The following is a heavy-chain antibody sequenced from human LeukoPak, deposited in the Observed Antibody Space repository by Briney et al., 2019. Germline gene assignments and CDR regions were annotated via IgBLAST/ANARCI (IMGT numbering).Heavy chain of an antibody. CDR2: INPSGGST. Sequence: ASVKVSCKASGYTFTSYYMHWVRQAPGQGLEWMGIINPSGGSTSYAQKFQGRVTMTRDTSIRTAYMEVSRLRSDDTAVYYCARANGATAVDYWGQGTLVTVSS. CDR3: ARANGATAVDY. J-gene: IGHJ4*02. D-gene: IGHD2-21*02. V-gene: IGHV1-46*01. CDR1: GYTFTSYY.